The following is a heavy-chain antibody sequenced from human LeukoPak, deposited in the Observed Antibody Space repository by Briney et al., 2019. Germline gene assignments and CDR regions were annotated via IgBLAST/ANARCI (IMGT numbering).Heavy chain of an antibody. CDR2: INHSGYT. CDR1: GVSLNDYY. J-gene: IGHJ4*02. V-gene: IGHV4-34*01. D-gene: IGHD4-17*01. Sequence: PSETLSLTCAVSGVSLNDYYWSWLRQTPGQGLDWIGEINHSGYTNDSPSLKSRVTISIDPSRKQSSLNLRSVTVADTGIYYCTRMTTGHDYWGQGTLVTVSS. CDR3: TRMTTGHDY.